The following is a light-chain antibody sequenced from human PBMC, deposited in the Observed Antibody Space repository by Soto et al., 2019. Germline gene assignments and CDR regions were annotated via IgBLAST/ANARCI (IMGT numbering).Light chain of an antibody. J-gene: IGKJ5*01. CDR2: GAS. CDR1: QGISSY. CDR3: QQLNAYPLT. V-gene: IGKV1-9*01. Sequence: DVQLSQSPSFLSASVGDTVTITCRASQGISSYLAWFQQKPGRAPNLLIYGASTLQSGVPSRFSGSGSGTDFTLTISNLQPEDFATYYCQQLNAYPLTFGQGTRLEIK.